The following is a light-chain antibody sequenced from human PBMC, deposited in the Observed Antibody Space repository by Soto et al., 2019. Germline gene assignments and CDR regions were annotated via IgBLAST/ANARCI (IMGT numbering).Light chain of an antibody. V-gene: IGLV1-40*01. CDR1: SSNIGAGYD. J-gene: IGLJ2*01. CDR2: GKN. CDR3: QSYDSRLSGSVV. Sequence: QSALTQAPSVSGAPGQRITISCTGSSSNIGAGYDVQWYKQVPGTAPKLLLHGKNNRPSGVTDRFSGSKSGTSAPLAITGLQAVDEAVYYCQSYDSRLSGSVVFGGGTKLTVL.